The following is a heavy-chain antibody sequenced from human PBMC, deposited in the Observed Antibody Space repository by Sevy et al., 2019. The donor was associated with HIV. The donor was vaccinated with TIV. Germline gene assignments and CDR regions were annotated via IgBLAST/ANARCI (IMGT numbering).Heavy chain of an antibody. D-gene: IGHD3-3*01. CDR3: ARVSLQRRSGYGMDV. J-gene: IGHJ6*02. Sequence: ASVKVSCKASGYTFTSYYMHWVRQAPGQGLEWMGIINPSGGSTSYAQKFQGRVTMTRDTSTSTVYMELSSLRSEDTAVYYCARVSLQRRSGYGMDVWGQGTTVTVSS. V-gene: IGHV1-46*01. CDR1: GYTFTSYY. CDR2: INPSGGST.